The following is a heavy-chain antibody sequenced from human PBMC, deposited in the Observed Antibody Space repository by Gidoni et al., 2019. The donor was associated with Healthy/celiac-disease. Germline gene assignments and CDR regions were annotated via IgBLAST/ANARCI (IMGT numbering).Heavy chain of an antibody. D-gene: IGHD6-19*01. CDR3: ARGSRRSHSSGWYDY. CDR1: GGSFSGYS. Sequence: QVQLQQWGAGLLKPSETLSLTCAVYGGSFSGYSWSWIRPPPGQGLEGIGEINHSGSNHYNPSLKRRVTKSVDTSKNQFSLKLSSVTAADTAVYYCARGSRRSHSSGWYDYWGQGTLVTVSS. V-gene: IGHV4-34*01. J-gene: IGHJ4*02. CDR2: INHSGSN.